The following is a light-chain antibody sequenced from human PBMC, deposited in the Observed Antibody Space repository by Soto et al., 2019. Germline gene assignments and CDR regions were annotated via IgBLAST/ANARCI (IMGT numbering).Light chain of an antibody. CDR1: QSVSSSF. CDR2: GPS. Sequence: EIVLTQSPGTLSLSPGERATLSCRASQSVSSSFLAWYQQKPGQAPRLLIYGPSSRATGIPDRFSGSGSGTDFTLTISRLEPEDLAVYYCQQYGSSPTTFGQGTKVEIK. J-gene: IGKJ1*01. CDR3: QQYGSSPTT. V-gene: IGKV3-20*01.